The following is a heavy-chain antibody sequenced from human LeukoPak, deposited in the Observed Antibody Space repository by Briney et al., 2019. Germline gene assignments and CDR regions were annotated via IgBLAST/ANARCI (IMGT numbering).Heavy chain of an antibody. D-gene: IGHD2-15*01. V-gene: IGHV3-30-3*01. CDR2: VSYSGNNK. CDR1: GFTFSNYA. CDR3: ARDGAFGGLLKAFYYYGMDV. Sequence: GGSLRLSCAASGFTFSNYAIHWVRQAPGKGLEWVAVVSYSGNNKYYADSVKGRFTISRDNLKNTLNLQMDNLSAEDTAVYYCARDGAFGGLLKAFYYYGMDVWGQGTTVTVSS. J-gene: IGHJ6*02.